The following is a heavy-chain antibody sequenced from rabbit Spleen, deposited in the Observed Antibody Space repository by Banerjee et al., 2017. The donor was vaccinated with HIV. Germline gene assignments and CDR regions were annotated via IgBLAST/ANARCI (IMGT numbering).Heavy chain of an antibody. V-gene: IGHV1S40*01. CDR2: IYTGGSGGI. CDR1: GFDLSNYYY. J-gene: IGHJ6*01. Sequence: QSLEESGGDLVKPGASLALTCTASGFDLSNYYYIYWVRQAPGKGLEWIGCIYTGGSGGIYYASWAEGRFTCSKTSSTTVTLQMTRLTAADTTTYFCARDTSSSFSSYGMDLWGQGTLVTVS. D-gene: IGHD1-1*01. CDR3: ARDTSSSFSSYGMDL.